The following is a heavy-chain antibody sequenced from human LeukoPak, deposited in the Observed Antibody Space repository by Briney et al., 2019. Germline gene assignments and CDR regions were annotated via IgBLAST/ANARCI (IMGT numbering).Heavy chain of an antibody. CDR2: ISGSGGST. CDR1: GFTFSSYA. Sequence: PGGSLRLSCAASGFTFSSYAMSWVRQAPGKGLEWVSTISGSGGSTYYADSVKGRFTISRDNSKNTLYLQMNSLRAEDTAVYYCAKEMRSDLVVPAAFDYWGQGTLVTVSS. CDR3: AKEMRSDLVVPAAFDY. V-gene: IGHV3-23*01. J-gene: IGHJ4*02. D-gene: IGHD2-2*01.